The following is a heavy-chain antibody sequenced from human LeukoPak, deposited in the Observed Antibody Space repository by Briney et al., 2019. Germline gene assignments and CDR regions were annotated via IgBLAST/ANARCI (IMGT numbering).Heavy chain of an antibody. V-gene: IGHV3-30-3*01. CDR1: GFTFSSYA. D-gene: IGHD3-22*01. CDR3: ARALYYYDSSGPYGGY. Sequence: GGSLRLSCAASGFTFSSYAMHWVRQAPGKGLEWVAVISYDGSNKYYADSVKGRFTISRDNSKNTLYLQMNSLRAEDTAVYYCARALYYYDSSGPYGGYWGQGTLVTVSS. CDR2: ISYDGSNK. J-gene: IGHJ4*02.